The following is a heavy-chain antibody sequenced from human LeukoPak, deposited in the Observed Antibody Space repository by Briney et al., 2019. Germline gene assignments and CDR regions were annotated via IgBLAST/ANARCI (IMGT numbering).Heavy chain of an antibody. CDR1: GFTVSSNY. D-gene: IGHD6-13*01. Sequence: PGGSLRLSCAASGFTVSSNYMSWVRQAPGKGLEWVSVIYSGGSTYYADSVKGRFTISRDNSKNTLYLQMNSLRAEDTAVYYCARAFSGSSSWYQPLCYWGQGTLVTVSS. J-gene: IGHJ4*02. CDR2: IYSGGST. V-gene: IGHV3-53*01. CDR3: ARAFSGSSSWYQPLCY.